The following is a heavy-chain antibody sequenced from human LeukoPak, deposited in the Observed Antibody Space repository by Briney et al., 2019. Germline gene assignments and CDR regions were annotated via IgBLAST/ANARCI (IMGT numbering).Heavy chain of an antibody. Sequence: GASVKVSCKASGYTFTSYSINWVRQAPGQGLEWMGWISTYNGNSNYAQKLQGRVTMTTDTSTSTAHMELRSLRSDDTAMYYCAKDRWRDGSSSFDNWGQGTLVTVSS. V-gene: IGHV1-18*01. CDR2: ISTYNGNS. CDR3: AKDRWRDGSSSFDN. D-gene: IGHD6-6*01. J-gene: IGHJ4*02. CDR1: GYTFTSYS.